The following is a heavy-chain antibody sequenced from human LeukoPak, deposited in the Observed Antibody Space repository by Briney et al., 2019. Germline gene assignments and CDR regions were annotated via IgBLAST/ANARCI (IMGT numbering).Heavy chain of an antibody. V-gene: IGHV4-39*07. CDR3: ARRAITMIVVVRYYFDY. CDR2: IYYSGST. Sequence: SETLSLTCTVSGGSISSSSYYWGWIRQPPGKGLEWIGSIYYSGSTYYNPSLKSRVTISVATSKNQFSLKLSSVTAADTAVYSCARRAITMIVVVRYYFDYWGQGTLVTVSS. CDR1: GGSISSSSYY. D-gene: IGHD3-22*01. J-gene: IGHJ4*02.